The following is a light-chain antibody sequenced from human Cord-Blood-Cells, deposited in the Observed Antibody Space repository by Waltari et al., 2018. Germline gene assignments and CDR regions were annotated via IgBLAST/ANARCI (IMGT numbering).Light chain of an antibody. J-gene: IGLJ3*02. CDR1: SSNIGSNP. CDR2: SNN. V-gene: IGLV1-44*01. Sequence: QSVLTQPPSASGTPGQRVTISCSGSSSNIGSNPVNWYQQLPGTAPKLLIYSNNQRPSGVPDRFSGSKSGTSASLAISGLQSEDEADYYWAAWDDSLNGPVFGGGTKLTVL. CDR3: AAWDDSLNGPV.